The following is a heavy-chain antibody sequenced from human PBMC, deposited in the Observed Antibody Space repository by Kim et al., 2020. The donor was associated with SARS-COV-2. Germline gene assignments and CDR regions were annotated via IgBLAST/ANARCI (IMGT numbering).Heavy chain of an antibody. CDR1: GFTFSSYG. V-gene: IGHV3-23*01. CDR2: ISGSGAFT. J-gene: IGHJ4*02. CDR3: AKDLIVGATNSPLDY. D-gene: IGHD1-26*01. Sequence: GGSLRLSCAASGFTFSSYGMSWVRQAPGKGLQWVSDISGSGAFTYYADSVKGRFTVSRDNSKNTLYLQMNSLRAEDTAVYYCAKDLIVGATNSPLDYWSQGTLVTVSS.